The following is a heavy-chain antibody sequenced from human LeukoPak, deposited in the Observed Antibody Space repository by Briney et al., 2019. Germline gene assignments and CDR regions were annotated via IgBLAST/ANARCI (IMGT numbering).Heavy chain of an antibody. D-gene: IGHD3-16*02. V-gene: IGHV3-23*01. CDR1: GFTFSNNA. J-gene: IGHJ4*02. CDR2: ISNDGSRT. CDR3: AREGPGIPSRSTTFDY. Sequence: GGSLRLSCTASGFTFSNNAMSWVRLAPGKGLEWVSAISNDGSRTYYADSVKGRFTISRDNSKRTLYLEMNSLRAEDTAVYFCAREGPGIPSRSTTFDYWGQGTLVTVSS.